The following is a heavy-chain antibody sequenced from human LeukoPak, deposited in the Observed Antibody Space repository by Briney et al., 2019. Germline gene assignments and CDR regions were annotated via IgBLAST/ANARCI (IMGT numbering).Heavy chain of an antibody. V-gene: IGHV4-30-4*08. Sequence: PSETLSLTCTVSGGSISSGDYYWSWIRQPPGKGLEWIGYIYYSGSTYYNPSLKSRVTISVDTSKNQFSLKLSSVTAADTAVYYCARDGRGGSGAFDIWGQGTMVTVSS. J-gene: IGHJ3*02. CDR1: GGSISSGDYY. CDR2: IYYSGST. CDR3: ARDGRGGSGAFDI. D-gene: IGHD3-16*01.